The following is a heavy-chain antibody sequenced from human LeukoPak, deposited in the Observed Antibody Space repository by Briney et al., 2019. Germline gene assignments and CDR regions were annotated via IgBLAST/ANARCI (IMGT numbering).Heavy chain of an antibody. CDR2: MNPNSGNT. D-gene: IGHD2-2*01. CDR1: GGTFTSYD. J-gene: IGHJ6*03. V-gene: IGHV1-8*03. CDR3: ARPSYCSSTSCYVNYYYMDV. Sequence: GASVKVSCKASGGTFTSYDINWVRQATGQGLEWMGWMNPNSGNTGYAQKFQGRVTITRNTSISTAYMELSSLRSEDTAVYYCARPSYCSSTSCYVNYYYMDVWGKGTTVTVSS.